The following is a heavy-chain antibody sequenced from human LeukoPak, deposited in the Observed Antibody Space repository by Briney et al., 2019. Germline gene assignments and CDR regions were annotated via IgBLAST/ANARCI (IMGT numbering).Heavy chain of an antibody. CDR2: IKGKNYGETT. CDR1: GFTFSSYA. D-gene: IGHD3-10*01. V-gene: IGHV3-15*01. J-gene: IGHJ4*02. CDR3: TTDPPSGY. Sequence: GGSLRLSCAASGFTFSSYAMSWVRQAPGKGLEWVGRIKGKNYGETTDYIAPVKGRFTISRDDSKNTLYLQMDSLRIEDTAVYYCTTDPPSGYWGQGTLVTVSS.